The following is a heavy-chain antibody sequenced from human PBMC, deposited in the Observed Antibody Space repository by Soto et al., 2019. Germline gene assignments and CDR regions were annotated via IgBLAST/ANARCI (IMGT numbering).Heavy chain of an antibody. CDR2: ISSSSSYI. Sequence: LRLSCAASGFTFSSYSMNWVRQAPGKGLEWVSSISSSSSYIYYADSVKGRFTISRDNAKNSLYLQMNSLRAEDTAVYYCARETGYSSSWSTQAPFDYWGQGTLVTVSS. CDR3: ARETGYSSSWSTQAPFDY. D-gene: IGHD6-13*01. J-gene: IGHJ4*02. CDR1: GFTFSSYS. V-gene: IGHV3-21*01.